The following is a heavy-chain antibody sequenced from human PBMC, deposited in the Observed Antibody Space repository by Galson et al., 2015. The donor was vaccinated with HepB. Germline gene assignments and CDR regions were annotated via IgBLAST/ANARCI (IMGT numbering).Heavy chain of an antibody. Sequence: SVKVSCKASGYTFTSLGLSWVRQAPGQGLEWMGWISPYNGNTHFAEKFQDRVTLTTDTSSNTAYMELRSLRSDDTAVYYCARAYCSSSTCFTRFYFYYMDVWGKGTTVTVPS. J-gene: IGHJ6*03. CDR1: GYTFTSLG. CDR2: ISPYNGNT. V-gene: IGHV1-18*01. D-gene: IGHD2-2*01. CDR3: ARAYCSSSTCFTRFYFYYMDV.